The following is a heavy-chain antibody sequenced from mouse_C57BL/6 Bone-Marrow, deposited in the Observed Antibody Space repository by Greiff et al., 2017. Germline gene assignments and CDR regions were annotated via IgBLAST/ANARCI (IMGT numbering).Heavy chain of an antibody. V-gene: IGHV1-80*01. Sequence: VQLQESGAELVKPGASVKISCKASGYAFSSYWMNWVKQRPGKGLEWIGQIYPGDGDTNYNGKFKGKATLTADKSSSTAYMQLSSLTSEDSAVYFCARSYYGNHYYAMDYWGQGTSVTVSS. CDR1: GYAFSSYW. J-gene: IGHJ4*01. CDR2: IYPGDGDT. D-gene: IGHD2-1*01. CDR3: ARSYYGNHYYAMDY.